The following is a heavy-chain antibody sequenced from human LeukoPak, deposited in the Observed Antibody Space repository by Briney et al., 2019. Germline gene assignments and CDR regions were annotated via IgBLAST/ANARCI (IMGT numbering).Heavy chain of an antibody. CDR3: TTEWGYFDWFGFDN. J-gene: IGHJ4*02. D-gene: IGHD3-9*01. Sequence: PGGSLRLSCAASGFTFSNAWMSWVRQAPGKGLEWVGRIKSKTDGGTTDYAAPVKGRFTISRDDSKNTLYLQMNSLKTEDTAVYYCTTEWGYFDWFGFDNWGQGTLVTVSS. CDR1: GFTFSNAW. V-gene: IGHV3-15*01. CDR2: IKSKTDGGTT.